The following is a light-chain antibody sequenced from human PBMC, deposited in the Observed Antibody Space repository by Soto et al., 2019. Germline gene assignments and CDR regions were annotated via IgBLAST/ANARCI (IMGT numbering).Light chain of an antibody. J-gene: IGLJ1*01. CDR1: SNDVGGYNF. CDR2: EVS. V-gene: IGLV2-8*01. CDR3: SSLGV. Sequence: QSAQTHPPSTSGSPGQSVTSSCTGTSNDVGGYNFVSWFQQHPGKAPKLMIYEVSQRPSGVPDRFSGSKSGNTASLTVSGLQAEDEADYYCSSLGVFGTGTKVTVL.